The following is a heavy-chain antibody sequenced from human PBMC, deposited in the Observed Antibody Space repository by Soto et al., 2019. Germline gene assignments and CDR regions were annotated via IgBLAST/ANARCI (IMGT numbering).Heavy chain of an antibody. CDR3: ATRESIVGSSSIDLDY. Sequence: ASVKVSCKVSRYTLTELSMHWVRQAPGKGLEWMGGFDPEDGETIYAQKFQGRVTMTEDTSTDTAYMELSSLRSEDTAVYYCATRESIVGSSSIDLDYWGQGTLVTVSS. CDR1: RYTLTELS. J-gene: IGHJ4*02. V-gene: IGHV1-24*01. CDR2: FDPEDGET. D-gene: IGHD6-6*01.